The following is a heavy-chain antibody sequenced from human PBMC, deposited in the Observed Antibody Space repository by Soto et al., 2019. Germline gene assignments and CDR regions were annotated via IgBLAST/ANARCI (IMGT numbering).Heavy chain of an antibody. CDR3: AKGPSRDKPIWFDP. Sequence: GWSLKLACAASGFTFSSYGMHWVRQAPGKGLEWVAVISYDGSNKYYADSVKGRFTISRDNSKNTLYLQMNSLRAEDTAVYYCAKGPSRDKPIWFDPWGQGTLVTVPS. D-gene: IGHD2-21*01. CDR1: GFTFSSYG. V-gene: IGHV3-30*18. CDR2: ISYDGSNK. J-gene: IGHJ5*02.